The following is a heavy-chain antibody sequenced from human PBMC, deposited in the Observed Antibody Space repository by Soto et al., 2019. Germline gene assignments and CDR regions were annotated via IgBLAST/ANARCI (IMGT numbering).Heavy chain of an antibody. J-gene: IGHJ4*02. D-gene: IGHD5-18*01. V-gene: IGHV1-2*04. CDR1: GYTFTGYY. CDR2: INPNSGGT. CDR3: ARDRHGYSYGTMGGIDY. Sequence: VASVKVSCKASGYTFTGYYMHWVRQAPGQGLEWMGWINPNSGGTNYAQKFQGWVTMTRDTSISTAYMELSRLRSDDTAVYYCARDRHGYSYGTMGGIDYWGQGTLVTVSS.